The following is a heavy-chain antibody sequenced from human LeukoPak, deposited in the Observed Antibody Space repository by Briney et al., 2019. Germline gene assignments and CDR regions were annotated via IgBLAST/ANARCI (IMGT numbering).Heavy chain of an antibody. CDR3: ARAHFEGYYDPAGAFDI. CDR1: GGTFSSYA. D-gene: IGHD3-22*01. CDR2: IIPIFGTA. Sequence: SVKVSCKASGGTFSSYAISWVRQAPGQGLEWMGGIIPIFGTANYAQKFQGRVTITTDESTSTAYMELSSLRSEDTAVYYCARAHFEGYYDPAGAFDIWGQGTMVTVSS. J-gene: IGHJ3*02. V-gene: IGHV1-69*05.